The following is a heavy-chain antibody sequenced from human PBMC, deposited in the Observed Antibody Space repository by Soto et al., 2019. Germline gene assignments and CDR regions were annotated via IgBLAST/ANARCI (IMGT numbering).Heavy chain of an antibody. Sequence: QVQLQQSGPRLVKPSETLSLTCTVSSGPSRSYNWGWIRQSPRRGLEWLGYVYYTGDTANNPSLKSRVSISADTSTNNISLMLSAVTAADTAVYYCVRQGTDYLTGLADVWGQGTTVNVSS. CDR2: VYYTGDT. J-gene: IGHJ6*02. D-gene: IGHD7-27*01. V-gene: IGHV4-59*08. CDR3: VRQGTDYLTGLADV. CDR1: SGPSRSYN.